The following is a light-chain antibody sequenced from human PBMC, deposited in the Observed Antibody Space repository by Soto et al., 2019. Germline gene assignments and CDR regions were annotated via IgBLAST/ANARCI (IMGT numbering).Light chain of an antibody. CDR1: QSISNY. CDR3: QQSDSTPWT. J-gene: IGKJ1*01. CDR2: AAS. Sequence: DIQMTQSPSSLSASVGDRVTITCRASQSISNYLNWYQQKPGKAPKLLIYAASSLQSGVPSRFSGSGSGTDFTLTISRLQPEDFATYYWQQSDSTPWTFGQGTKVEIK. V-gene: IGKV1-39*01.